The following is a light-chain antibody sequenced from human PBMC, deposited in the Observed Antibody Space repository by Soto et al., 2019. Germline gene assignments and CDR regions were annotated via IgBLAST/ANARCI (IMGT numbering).Light chain of an antibody. Sequence: EVLMTQSPATLSVSPGERVILSCRASQRISNDLAWYQQKAGQAPRLLIYDASTRATGIPARFSGSGSGTDFTLTISRLEPEDFAVYYCQQYGSSPRWTFGQGTKVDIK. J-gene: IGKJ1*01. CDR1: QRISND. V-gene: IGKV3-20*01. CDR3: QQYGSSPRWT. CDR2: DAS.